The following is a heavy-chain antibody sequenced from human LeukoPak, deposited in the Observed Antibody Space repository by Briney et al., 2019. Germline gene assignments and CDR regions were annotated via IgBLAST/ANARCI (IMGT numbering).Heavy chain of an antibody. CDR1: GFTVSSNY. CDR2: IYSGGST. CDR3: ARGGGFYDILTEFYYYGMDV. D-gene: IGHD3-9*01. J-gene: IGHJ6*02. Sequence: GGSLRLSCAASGFTVSSNYMSWVRQARGKGLECVSVIYSGGSTYYADSVRGRFTISRDNSKITLYLQMNSLRAEDTAVYYCARGGGFYDILTEFYYYGMDVWGQGTTVTVSS. V-gene: IGHV3-66*01.